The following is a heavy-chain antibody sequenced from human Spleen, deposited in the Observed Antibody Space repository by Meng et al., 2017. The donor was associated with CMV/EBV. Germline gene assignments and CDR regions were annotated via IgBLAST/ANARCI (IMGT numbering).Heavy chain of an antibody. CDR3: ARDPPKGYYDNMGDY. J-gene: IGHJ4*02. V-gene: IGHV1-2*02. D-gene: IGHD3-22*01. CDR2: INPNSGII. CDR1: GYTFIGYY. Sequence: ASVKVSCKASGYTFIGYYMHWVRQAPGQGLEWMGWINPNSGIINYSQTFQGRVTMTRDTSITTAYMELSRLRSDDTAVYYCARDPPKGYYDNMGDYWGQGTLVTVSS.